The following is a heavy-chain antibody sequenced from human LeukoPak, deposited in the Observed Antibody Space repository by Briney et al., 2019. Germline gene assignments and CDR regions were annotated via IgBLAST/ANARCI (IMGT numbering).Heavy chain of an antibody. J-gene: IGHJ6*02. D-gene: IGHD3-3*01. CDR2: INPGDSDT. V-gene: IGHV5-51*01. CDR1: GYSFTSYW. CDR3: ARLGYDFWSGYYTHYYYYYGMDV. Sequence: GEPLKISCKGSGYSFTSYWIGWVRQMPGKGLEGMGIINPGDSDTRYSPSFQGQVTISADKSISTAYLQWSSLKASDTATYYCARLGYDFWSGYYTHYYYYYGMDVWGQGTTVTVSS.